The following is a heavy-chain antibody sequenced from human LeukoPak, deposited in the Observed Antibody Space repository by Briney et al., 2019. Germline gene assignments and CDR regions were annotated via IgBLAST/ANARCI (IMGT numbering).Heavy chain of an antibody. Sequence: ASVKVSCKASGYTFTSYYMHWVRQAPGQGLEWMGWISAYNGNTNYAQKLQGRVTMTTDTSTSTAYMELRSLRSDDTAVYYCARDLKREADYWGQGTLVTVSS. V-gene: IGHV1-18*04. J-gene: IGHJ4*02. CDR2: ISAYNGNT. CDR1: GYTFTSYY. D-gene: IGHD3-9*01. CDR3: ARDLKREADY.